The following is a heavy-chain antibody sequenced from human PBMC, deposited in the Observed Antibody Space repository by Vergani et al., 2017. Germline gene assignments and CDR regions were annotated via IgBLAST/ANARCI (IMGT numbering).Heavy chain of an antibody. CDR1: GFTVRSNY. CDR2: IKQDGSEK. Sequence: EVQLVESGGGLVQPGGSLRLSCAASGFTVRSNYMSWVRQAPGKGLEWVANIKQDGSEKYYVDSVKGRFTISRDNAKNSLYLQMNSLRAEDTAVYYCARVQVNYDFWSGYLDYWGQGTLVTVSS. J-gene: IGHJ4*02. D-gene: IGHD3-3*01. CDR3: ARVQVNYDFWSGYLDY. V-gene: IGHV3-7*01.